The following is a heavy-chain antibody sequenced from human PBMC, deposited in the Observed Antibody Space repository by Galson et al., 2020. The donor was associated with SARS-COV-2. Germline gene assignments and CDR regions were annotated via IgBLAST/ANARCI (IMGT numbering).Heavy chain of an antibody. D-gene: IGHD1-7*01. V-gene: IGHV3-21*01. CDR3: ARDRGITGTTSGDY. CDR2: ISSSSSYI. CDR1: GFTFSSYS. J-gene: IGHJ4*02. Sequence: GGSLRLSCAASGFTFSSYSMNWVRQAPGEGLEWVSSISSSSSYISYADSVTGRFTISRDNAKNSLYLQMNSLRAEDTALYYCARDRGITGTTSGDYWGQGTLVTVSS.